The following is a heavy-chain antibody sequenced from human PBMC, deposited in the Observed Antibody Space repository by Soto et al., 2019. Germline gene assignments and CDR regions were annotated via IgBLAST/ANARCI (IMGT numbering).Heavy chain of an antibody. V-gene: IGHV5-51*01. J-gene: IGHJ6*02. CDR3: ARHRYYDSSGSLNYYYYGMDV. D-gene: IGHD3-22*01. CDR2: IYPGDSDT. CDR1: GYSFTSYW. Sequence: GESLKISCKGSGYSFTSYWIGWVRQMPGKGLEWMGIIYPGDSDTRYSPSFQGQVTISADKSISTAYLQWSSLKASDTAMYYCARHRYYDSSGSLNYYYYGMDVWGQGTTVTVSS.